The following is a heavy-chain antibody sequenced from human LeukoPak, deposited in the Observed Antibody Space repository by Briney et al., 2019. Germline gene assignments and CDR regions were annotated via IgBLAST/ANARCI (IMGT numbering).Heavy chain of an antibody. J-gene: IGHJ4*02. D-gene: IGHD3-16*02. Sequence: MTGGSLRLSCAASGFTFSSYSMNWVRQAPGKGLEWVSSISSSSSYIYYADSVKGRFTVSRDNAKNSLYLQMNSLRAEDTAVYYCARITFGGVIAVWGQGTLVTVSS. CDR2: ISSSSSYI. V-gene: IGHV3-21*01. CDR1: GFTFSSYS. CDR3: ARITFGGVIAV.